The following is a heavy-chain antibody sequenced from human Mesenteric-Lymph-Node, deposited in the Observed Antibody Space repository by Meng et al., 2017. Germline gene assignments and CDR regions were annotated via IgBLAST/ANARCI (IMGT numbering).Heavy chain of an antibody. V-gene: IGHV4-59*01. CDR1: GGSISSYY. D-gene: IGHD3-10*01. J-gene: IGHJ1*01. CDR2: ISYSGST. CDR3: ARAGYYGSGSYPRRYFQH. Sequence: GSLRLSCTVSGGSISSYYWSWIRQPPGKGLEWIGYISYSGSTNYNPSLKSRVTISVDTSKNQFSLKLSSVTAADTAVYYCARAGYYGSGSYPRRYFQHWGQGTLVTVSS.